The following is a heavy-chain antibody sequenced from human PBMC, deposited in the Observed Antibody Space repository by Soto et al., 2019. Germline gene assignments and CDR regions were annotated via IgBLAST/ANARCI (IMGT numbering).Heavy chain of an antibody. CDR3: ARTFDYYGMDV. CDR1: DYSIAIGYY. Sequence: PSGTRYITCAVSDYSIAIGYYWDWVRQSPVKGLEWIGSIYHAGSVYYNPSLNSRVAVSLDTSKNQFSLKLTSVTAADTALYYCARTFDYYGMDVWGHGTTVTVSS. J-gene: IGHJ6*02. CDR2: IYHAGSV. V-gene: IGHV4-38-2*01.